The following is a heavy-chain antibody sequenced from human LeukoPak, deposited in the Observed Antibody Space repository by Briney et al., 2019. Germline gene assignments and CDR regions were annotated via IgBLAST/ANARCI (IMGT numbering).Heavy chain of an antibody. CDR1: GFTFSSSA. CDR2: ISGSGGST. V-gene: IGHV3-23*01. CDR3: AKEGGQYLEAAMYV. Sequence: GGSLRLSCAASGFTFSSSAMSWVRQAPGKGLEWVSAISGSGGSTYYADSVKGRFTISRDNSKNTLYLQMNSLRAEDTAVYYCAKEGGQYLEAAMYVWGKGTTVTVSS. D-gene: IGHD4-11*01. J-gene: IGHJ6*03.